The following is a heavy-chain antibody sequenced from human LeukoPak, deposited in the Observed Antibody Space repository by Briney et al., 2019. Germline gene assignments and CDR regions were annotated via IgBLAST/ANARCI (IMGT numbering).Heavy chain of an antibody. V-gene: IGHV4-38-2*02. CDR2: IYHSGST. CDR1: GYSISSGYY. Sequence: PSETLSLTCTVSGYSISSGYYWGWIRQPPGKGLEWIGSIYHSGSTYYNPSLKSRVTISVDTSKNQFSLKLSSVTAADTAVYYCARDPPTPPMGLPNFENYWFDPWGQGTLVTVSS. D-gene: IGHD1-1*01. J-gene: IGHJ5*02. CDR3: ARDPPTPPMGLPNFENYWFDP.